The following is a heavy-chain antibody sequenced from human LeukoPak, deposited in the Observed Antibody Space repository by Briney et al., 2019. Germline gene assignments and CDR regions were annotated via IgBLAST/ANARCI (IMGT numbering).Heavy chain of an antibody. J-gene: IGHJ6*02. D-gene: IGHD1-14*01. CDR2: INHSGST. Sequence: PSETLSLTCAVYSGSFSGYYWSWIRQPPGKGLEWIGEINHSGSTSYNPSLKSRVTISVDTSKNQFSLKVNSVTAADTAVYYCASCQTTKYYYDGMDVWGQGTTVTVSS. CDR1: SGSFSGYY. V-gene: IGHV4-34*01. CDR3: ASCQTTKYYYDGMDV.